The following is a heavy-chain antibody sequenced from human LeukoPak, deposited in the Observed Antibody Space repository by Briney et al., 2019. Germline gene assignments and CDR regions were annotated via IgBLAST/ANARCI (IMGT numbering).Heavy chain of an antibody. D-gene: IGHD4-17*01. V-gene: IGHV3-20*03. CDR3: ARDQNGDYGNWFDP. Sequence: GGSLRLSYAASGFTFDDYGMSWVRQAPGKGLEWVSGINWNGGSTGYADSVKGRFTISRDNAKNSLYLQMNSLRAEDTALYYCARDQNGDYGNWFDPWGQGTLVTVSS. J-gene: IGHJ5*02. CDR2: INWNGGST. CDR1: GFTFDDYG.